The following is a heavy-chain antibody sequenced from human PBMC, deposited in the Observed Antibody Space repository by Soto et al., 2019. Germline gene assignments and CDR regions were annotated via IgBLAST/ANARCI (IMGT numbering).Heavy chain of an antibody. J-gene: IGHJ5*02. CDR3: ARGRGEFDA. Sequence: GESLKISCKTSGDSFTADWIGWVRQLPGKGLEWMGVIYPGDSRTRYRPPFQGQVTISADKSINTAYLQWSSLKASDTAMYYCARGRGEFDAWGQGTPVTVSS. D-gene: IGHD2-21*01. CDR1: GDSFTADW. V-gene: IGHV5-51*01. CDR2: IYPGDSRT.